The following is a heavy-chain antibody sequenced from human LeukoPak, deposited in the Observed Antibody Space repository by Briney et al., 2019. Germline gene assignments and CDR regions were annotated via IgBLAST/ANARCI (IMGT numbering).Heavy chain of an antibody. Sequence: SETLSLTCAVYGGSFSGYYWSWIRQPPGKGLEWIGEINHSGSTNYNPSLKSRVTISVDTSKNQFSLKLSSVTAADTAVYYCARDLSGYSYGPFLEQLATDWFDPWGQGTLVTVSS. CDR1: GGSFSGYY. V-gene: IGHV4-34*01. CDR3: ARDLSGYSYGPFLEQLATDWFDP. J-gene: IGHJ5*02. D-gene: IGHD5-18*01. CDR2: INHSGST.